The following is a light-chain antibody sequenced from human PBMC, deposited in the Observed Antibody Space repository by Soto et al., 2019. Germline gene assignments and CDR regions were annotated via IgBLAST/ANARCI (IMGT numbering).Light chain of an antibody. CDR2: AAS. Sequence: DIQMTQSPSSLSASVEDRVIITCRASQSISNHLNWYQQKPGKVPTLLIFAASSLQSGVPSRFSGSRSGPDFTLTISSRQPEDFATDYCQQSYSSPPTFGQVTKV. V-gene: IGKV1-39*01. J-gene: IGKJ1*01. CDR1: QSISNH. CDR3: QQSYSSPPT.